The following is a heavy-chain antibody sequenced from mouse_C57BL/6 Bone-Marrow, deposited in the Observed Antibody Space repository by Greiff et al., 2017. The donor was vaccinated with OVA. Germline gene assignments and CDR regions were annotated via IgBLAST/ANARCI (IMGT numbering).Heavy chain of an antibody. CDR1: GFTFSDYG. D-gene: IGHD2-3*01. Sequence: EVKLVESGGGLVKPGGSLKLSCAASGFTFSDYGMHWVRQAPEKGLEWVAYISSGSSTIYYADTVKGRFTISRDNAKNTLFLQMTSLRSEDTAMYYCAREGWLLRSYFDYWGQGTTLTVSS. J-gene: IGHJ2*01. V-gene: IGHV5-17*01. CDR3: AREGWLLRSYFDY. CDR2: ISSGSSTI.